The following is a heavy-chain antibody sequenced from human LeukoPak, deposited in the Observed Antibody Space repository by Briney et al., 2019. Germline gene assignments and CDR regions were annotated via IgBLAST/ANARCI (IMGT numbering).Heavy chain of an antibody. CDR2: IIPILGIA. CDR1: GGAFSSYA. CDR3: ARDAVGVFDY. J-gene: IGHJ4*02. V-gene: IGHV1-69*04. Sequence: SVKVSCKASGGAFSSYAISWVRQAPGPGLGWMGRIIPILGIANYAQKFQGRGTITADKSTSKAYMELSSLRSEDTAVYYCARDAVGVFDYWGQGTLVTVSS.